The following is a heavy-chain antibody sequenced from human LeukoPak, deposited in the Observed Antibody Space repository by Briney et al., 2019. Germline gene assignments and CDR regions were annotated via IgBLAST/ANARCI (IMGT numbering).Heavy chain of an antibody. Sequence: PGGSLRLSCAASGFIFSSYSMNWVRQAPGKGLEWVSYITSSTSTIYYADSVKGRFTISRDNAKNSLYMQMNSLRPEDTAVYYCARGWNDDYWGQGTLVTVSS. CDR3: ARGWNDDY. V-gene: IGHV3-48*01. D-gene: IGHD1-1*01. CDR2: ITSSTSTI. J-gene: IGHJ4*02. CDR1: GFIFSSYS.